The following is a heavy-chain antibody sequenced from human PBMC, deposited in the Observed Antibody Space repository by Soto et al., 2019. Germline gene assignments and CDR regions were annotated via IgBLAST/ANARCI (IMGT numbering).Heavy chain of an antibody. D-gene: IGHD6-19*01. Sequence: QVQLVQSGAEVKKPGSSVKVSCKASGGTFSSYAISWVRQAPGQGLEWMGGIIPIFGTANYAQKFQGRVTLTADESTSTAYMELSSLRSEDTAVYYCARDNQKGSSGWRDWYFDLWGRGTLVTVSS. CDR1: GGTFSSYA. J-gene: IGHJ2*01. CDR2: IIPIFGTA. V-gene: IGHV1-69*01. CDR3: ARDNQKGSSGWRDWYFDL.